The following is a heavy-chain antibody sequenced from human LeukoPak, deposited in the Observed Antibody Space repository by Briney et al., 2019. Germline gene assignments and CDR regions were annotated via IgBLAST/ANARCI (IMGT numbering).Heavy chain of an antibody. J-gene: IGHJ4*02. V-gene: IGHV3-30-3*01. CDR1: GFTFSSYA. CDR2: ISYDGSNK. Sequence: GGSLRLSCAASGFTFSSYAMHWVRQAPGKGLEWVAVISYDGSNKYYADSVKGRFTISRDNSKNTLYLQMNSLTAEDTAIYYCAKAIGYSYGYDDYWGQGTVVTVSS. D-gene: IGHD5-18*01. CDR3: AKAIGYSYGYDDY.